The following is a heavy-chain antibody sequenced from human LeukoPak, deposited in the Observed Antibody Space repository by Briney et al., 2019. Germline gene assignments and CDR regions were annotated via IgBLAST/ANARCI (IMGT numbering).Heavy chain of an antibody. CDR3: ATSYYDILTGYRDN. D-gene: IGHD3-9*01. CDR2: IYSGGST. J-gene: IGHJ4*02. Sequence: PGGSLRLSCAASGFTFSSYGMHWVRQAPGKGLEWVSVIYSGGSTYYADSVKGRFTISRDNSKNTLYLQMNSLRAEDTAVYYCATSYYDILTGYRDNWGQGTLVTVSS. V-gene: IGHV3-66*01. CDR1: GFTFSSYG.